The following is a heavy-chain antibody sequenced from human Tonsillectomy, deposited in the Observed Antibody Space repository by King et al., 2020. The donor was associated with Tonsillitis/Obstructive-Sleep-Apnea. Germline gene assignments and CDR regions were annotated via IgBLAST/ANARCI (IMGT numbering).Heavy chain of an antibody. CDR2: IWYDGSNK. D-gene: IGHD6-19*01. V-gene: IGHV3-33*01. CDR3: ARGGSYSSGWNPNNYYYYYYMDV. CDR1: GFTFSSYG. Sequence: HVQLVESGGGVVQPGRSLRLSCAASGFTFSSYGMHWVRQAPGKGLEWVAVIWYDGSNKYYADSVKGRFTISRDNSKNTLYLQMNSLRAEDTAVYYCARGGSYSSGWNPNNYYYYYYMDVWGKGTTVTVSS. J-gene: IGHJ6*03.